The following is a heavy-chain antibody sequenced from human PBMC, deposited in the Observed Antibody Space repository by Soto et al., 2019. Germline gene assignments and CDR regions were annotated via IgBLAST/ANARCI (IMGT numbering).Heavy chain of an antibody. Sequence: GGSLRHSCAASGFTISSYWMHCVRQAPGKGLVWVSRINSDGSSTSYADSVKGRFTISRDNAKNTLYLQMNSLRAEDTAVYYCAKGGCSSTSCYGTYYYSYMDVWGKGTTVSVSS. CDR1: GFTISSYW. D-gene: IGHD2-2*01. V-gene: IGHV3-74*01. J-gene: IGHJ6*03. CDR2: INSDGSST. CDR3: AKGGCSSTSCYGTYYYSYMDV.